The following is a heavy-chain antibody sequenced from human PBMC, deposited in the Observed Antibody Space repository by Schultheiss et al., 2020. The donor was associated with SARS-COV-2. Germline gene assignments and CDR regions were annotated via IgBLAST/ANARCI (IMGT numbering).Heavy chain of an antibody. V-gene: IGHV4-31*03. J-gene: IGHJ4*02. Sequence: SETLSLTCTVSGGSISSGGYYWSWIRQHPGKGLEWIGYIYYSGSTYYNPSLKSRVTISVDTSKNQFSLKLSSVTAADTAVYYCARDRSRDSSGRTGYFDYWGQGTLVTVS. CDR3: ARDRSRDSSGRTGYFDY. CDR2: IYYSGST. D-gene: IGHD3-22*01. CDR1: GGSISSGGYY.